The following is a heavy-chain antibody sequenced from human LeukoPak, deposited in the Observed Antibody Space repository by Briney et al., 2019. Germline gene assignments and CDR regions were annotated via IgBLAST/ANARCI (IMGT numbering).Heavy chain of an antibody. Sequence: GGSLRLSCAASGFTFSSYSMNWVRQAPGKGLEWVSLINSGGDTHSADSVKGRFTISRDSSKNTLYLQMNTLRVEDTAVYYCARGDGFIIRDWGQGTLVTVSS. CDR3: ARGDGFIIRD. D-gene: IGHD5-24*01. CDR1: GFTFSSYS. V-gene: IGHV3-66*01. CDR2: INSGGDT. J-gene: IGHJ4*02.